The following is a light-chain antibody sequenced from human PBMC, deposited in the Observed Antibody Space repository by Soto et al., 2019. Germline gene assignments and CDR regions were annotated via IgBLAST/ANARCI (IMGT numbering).Light chain of an antibody. Sequence: NFMLTHPHSVSESPGKTVTISCTRSSGSIASNYVQWYQQRPGSSPTTVIYEDNQRPSGVPDRFSGSIDSSSNSASLTISGLETEDEADYYCQSYDATNQVFGGGTKVTVL. J-gene: IGLJ3*02. CDR3: QSYDATNQV. CDR2: EDN. V-gene: IGLV6-57*01. CDR1: SGSIASNY.